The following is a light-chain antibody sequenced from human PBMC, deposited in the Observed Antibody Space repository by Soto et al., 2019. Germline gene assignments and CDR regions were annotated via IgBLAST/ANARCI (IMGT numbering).Light chain of an antibody. V-gene: IGKV1-5*01. Sequence: DVQMTQSPSTLSASVGDRVTMXCRASQSISDWLAWYQQKPGQAXELLISDASTLATGVPSRFSGRGSGTEFTLTINSLQTDDFATYFCQEYKTYAFGPGTKVDIK. J-gene: IGKJ2*01. CDR2: DAS. CDR3: QEYKTYA. CDR1: QSISDW.